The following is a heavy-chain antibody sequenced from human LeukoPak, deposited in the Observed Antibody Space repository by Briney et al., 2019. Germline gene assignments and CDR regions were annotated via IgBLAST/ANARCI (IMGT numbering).Heavy chain of an antibody. V-gene: IGHV3-9*03. Sequence: GESLRLSCAASGFTFDDYAMHWVRQAPGKGLEWVSGISWNSGSIGYADSVQGRFTISRDNTKNILYLQMSSLRAEDMALYYCAKDTGSGSYYKFFYMDVWGKGTTVIVSS. J-gene: IGHJ6*03. CDR2: ISWNSGSI. CDR3: AKDTGSGSYYKFFYMDV. CDR1: GFTFDDYA. D-gene: IGHD3-10*01.